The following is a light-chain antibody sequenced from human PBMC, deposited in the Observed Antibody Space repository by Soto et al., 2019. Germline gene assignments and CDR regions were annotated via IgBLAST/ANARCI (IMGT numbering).Light chain of an antibody. Sequence: LTQPTSVSGSPGQSITISCTGTSSDVGSYNLVSWYQQHPGKAPKLMIYEGSKRPSGVSNRFSGSKSGNTASLTISGLQAEDEADYYCCSYAGSSTYVFGTGTKVTVL. J-gene: IGLJ1*01. CDR3: CSYAGSSTYV. CDR2: EGS. CDR1: SSDVGSYNL. V-gene: IGLV2-23*01.